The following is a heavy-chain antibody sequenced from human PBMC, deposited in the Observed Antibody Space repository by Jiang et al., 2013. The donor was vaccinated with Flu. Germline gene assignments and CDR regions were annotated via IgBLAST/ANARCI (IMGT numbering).Heavy chain of an antibody. CDR2: IIPIFGIA. V-gene: IGHV1-46*01. D-gene: IGHD3/OR15-3a*01. CDR1: GYTFTSYY. CDR3: ARNWTLRGLDV. Sequence: QLVESGAEVKKPGASVKVSCKASGYTFTSYYIHWVRQAPGQGLEWMGGIIPIFGIAKYAQKFQGRVTITADPFTSTSHMELSSLRSDDTAVYYCARNWTLRGLDVWGQGTTVTVFS. J-gene: IGHJ6*02.